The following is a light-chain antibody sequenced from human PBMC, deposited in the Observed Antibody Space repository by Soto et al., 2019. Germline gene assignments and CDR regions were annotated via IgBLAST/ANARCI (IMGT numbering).Light chain of an antibody. CDR1: QTITNY. Sequence: DIQMTQSPSSLSASVGDRVTITCRASQTITNYLNWYQQKPGKAPKLLIYAASTLLSGVPSRFTGGGSGTDFTLTIDSLQPGDFATYFCQQSYSSPWTFGQGTKVDIK. CDR3: QQSYSSPWT. V-gene: IGKV1-39*01. CDR2: AAS. J-gene: IGKJ1*01.